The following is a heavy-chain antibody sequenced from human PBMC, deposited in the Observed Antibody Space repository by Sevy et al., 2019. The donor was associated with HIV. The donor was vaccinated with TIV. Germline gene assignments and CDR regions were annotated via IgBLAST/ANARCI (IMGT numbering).Heavy chain of an antibody. CDR1: GGSVSSGSYY. D-gene: IGHD5-12*01. Sequence: SETLSLTCTVSGGSVSSGSYYWSWIRQPPGKGLEWIGYIYYSGSTNYNPSLESRVTISVDTSKNQFSLKLSSVTAADTAVYYCARDGSDGYNHFDYWGQGTLVTVSS. CDR2: IYYSGST. CDR3: ARDGSDGYNHFDY. J-gene: IGHJ4*02. V-gene: IGHV4-61*01.